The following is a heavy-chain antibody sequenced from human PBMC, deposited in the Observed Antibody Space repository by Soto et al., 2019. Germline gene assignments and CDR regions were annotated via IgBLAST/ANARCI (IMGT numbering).Heavy chain of an antibody. CDR2: FYYSGGT. V-gene: IGHV4-39*01. Sequence: SETLSLTCTVSGGSISSSSYYWGWIRQSPGKGLEWIGSFYYSGGTYYNPSLKSRVTISVDTSKNQFSLKLTSVTAADTAVYYCARGEDYYHTSGYYMNWFDPWGQGTLVTVSS. CDR1: GGSISSSSYY. CDR3: ARGEDYYHTSGYYMNWFDP. D-gene: IGHD3-22*01. J-gene: IGHJ5*02.